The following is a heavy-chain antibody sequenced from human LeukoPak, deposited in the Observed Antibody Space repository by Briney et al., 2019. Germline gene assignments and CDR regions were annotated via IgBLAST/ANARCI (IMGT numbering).Heavy chain of an antibody. Sequence: GGSLRLSCAASGFTFSSYAMGWVRQAPGKGLEWVSAISGSGDSTYHGDSVKGRFTISRDNSKNTLYLQMNSLRAEDTAVYYCAKTRPLDSSSWSHGDYWGQGTLVTVSS. CDR1: GFTFSSYA. CDR3: AKTRPLDSSSWSHGDY. V-gene: IGHV3-23*01. D-gene: IGHD6-13*01. CDR2: ISGSGDST. J-gene: IGHJ4*02.